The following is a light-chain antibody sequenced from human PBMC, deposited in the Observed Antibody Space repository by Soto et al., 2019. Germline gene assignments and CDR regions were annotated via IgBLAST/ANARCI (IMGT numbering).Light chain of an antibody. V-gene: IGLV2-23*01. CDR1: SSDIGSYNF. CDR2: EAS. CDR3: FSYAGSTTWV. J-gene: IGLJ3*02. Sequence: QSVPTQPASVSGSPGQSITISCTGTSSDIGSYNFVSWYQQRPGKAPKLMIFEASKRPSGVPYRFSGSKSANTASLTISGLQAEDEADYYCFSYAGSTTWVFGGGTQLTVL.